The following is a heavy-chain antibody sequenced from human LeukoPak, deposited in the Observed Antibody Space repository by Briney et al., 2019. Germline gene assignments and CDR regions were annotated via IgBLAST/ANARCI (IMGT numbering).Heavy chain of an antibody. CDR3: ARLAFKRVVITTYYFDY. D-gene: IGHD3-22*01. V-gene: IGHV4-39*01. J-gene: IGHJ4*02. CDR2: IYYSGST. Sequence: SETLSLTCTVSGGSISSSSYYWGWIRQPPGKGLEWIGSIYYSGSTYYNPSLKSRVTISVDTSKNQSSLKLSSVTAADTAVYYCARLAFKRVVITTYYFDYWGQGTLVTVSS. CDR1: GGSISSSSYY.